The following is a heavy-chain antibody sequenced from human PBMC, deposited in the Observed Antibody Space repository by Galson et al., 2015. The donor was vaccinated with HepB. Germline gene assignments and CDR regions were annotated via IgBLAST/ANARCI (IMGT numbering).Heavy chain of an antibody. D-gene: IGHD3-10*01. CDR2: ISYDGSNK. V-gene: IGHV3-30-3*01. CDR1: GFTFSSYA. Sequence: LRLSCAASGFTFSSYAMHWVRQAPGKGLEWVAVISYDGSNKYYADSVKGRFTISRDNSKNTLYLQMNSLRAEDTAVYYCARENYGRVYFDYWGQGTLVTVSS. CDR3: ARENYGRVYFDY. J-gene: IGHJ4*02.